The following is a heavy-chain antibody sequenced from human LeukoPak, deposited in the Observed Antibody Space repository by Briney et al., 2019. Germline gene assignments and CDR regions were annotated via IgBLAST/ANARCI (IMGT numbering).Heavy chain of an antibody. CDR2: IYYSGST. CDR1: GGSISSYY. Sequence: PSETLSLTCTVSGGSISSYYWSWIRQPPGKGLEWIGYIYYSGSTNYNPSLKSRVTISVDTSKNQFSLKLSSVTAADTAVYYCARGGNSSSWYYYYYGMDVWGQGTTVTVSS. J-gene: IGHJ6*02. CDR3: ARGGNSSSWYYYYYGMDV. V-gene: IGHV4-59*08. D-gene: IGHD6-13*01.